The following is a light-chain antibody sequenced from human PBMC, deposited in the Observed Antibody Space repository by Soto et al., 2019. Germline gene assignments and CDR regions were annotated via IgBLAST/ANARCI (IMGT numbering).Light chain of an antibody. Sequence: DVVMTQSPLSLPVTLGQPASISCRSSQSPLYSDGNSYLSWLQQRPGQSPRRLIYEVSIRDSGVPDRFSGSGSGTDFTLKISRVEAEDVGIYYCMQGTHWPLTFGQGTKVDIK. V-gene: IGKV2-30*01. CDR1: QSPLYSDGNSY. CDR2: EVS. CDR3: MQGTHWPLT. J-gene: IGKJ1*01.